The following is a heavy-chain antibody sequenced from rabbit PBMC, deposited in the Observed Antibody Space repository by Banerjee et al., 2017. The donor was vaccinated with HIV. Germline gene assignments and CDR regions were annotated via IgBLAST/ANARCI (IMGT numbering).Heavy chain of an antibody. D-gene: IGHD1-1*01. CDR1: GFSFSSSYY. CDR3: ARASSGYGYVTYFNL. J-gene: IGHJ4*01. V-gene: IGHV1S40*01. Sequence: QSLEESGGDLVKPEGSLTLTCTASGFSFSSSYYMCWVRQAPGKGLEWIGCIYGGSSGSTYYATWAKGRFTISKTSSTTVTLQMTSLTAADTATYFCARASSGYGYVTYFNLWGPGTLVTVS. CDR2: IYGGSSGST.